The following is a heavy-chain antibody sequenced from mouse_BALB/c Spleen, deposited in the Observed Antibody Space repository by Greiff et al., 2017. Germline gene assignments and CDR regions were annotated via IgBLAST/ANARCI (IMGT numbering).Heavy chain of an antibody. CDR3: ARDYYGSSYGWFAY. Sequence: EVKVVESGGGLVQPGGSLRLSCATSGFTFTDYYMSWVRQPPGKALEWLGFIRNKANGYTTEYSASVKGRFTISRDNSQSILYLQMNTLRAEDSATYYCARDYYGSSYGWFAYWGQGTLVTVSA. CDR1: GFTFTDYY. V-gene: IGHV7-3*02. D-gene: IGHD1-1*01. J-gene: IGHJ3*01. CDR2: IRNKANGYTT.